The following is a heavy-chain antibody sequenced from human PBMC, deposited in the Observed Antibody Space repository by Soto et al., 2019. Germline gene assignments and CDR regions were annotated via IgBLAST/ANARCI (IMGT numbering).Heavy chain of an antibody. CDR3: AHGIPTTTFYDTIVHHPYYVDY. J-gene: IGHJ4*02. D-gene: IGHD3-10*01. V-gene: IGHV2-5*01. CDR1: GFSLSTNGVG. CDR2: IYWNDDE. Sequence: QITLKESGPTLVKPTQTLTLTCTFSGFSLSTNGVGVGWIRQPPGKALEWLALIYWNDDERYSPTLKSRLTITKNASKNQLVLTMTNMDPVDTATYFCAHGIPTTTFYDTIVHHPYYVDYWGQGTLVTVSS.